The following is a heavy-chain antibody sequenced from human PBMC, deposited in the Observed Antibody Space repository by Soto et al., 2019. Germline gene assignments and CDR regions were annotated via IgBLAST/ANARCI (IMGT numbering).Heavy chain of an antibody. D-gene: IGHD4-17*01. CDR3: AKDTMTTETTSFDY. Sequence: EVQLVESGGGLVQPGRSLRLSCAASGFTCDDYAMHWVRQAPGKGLVWVSGISWNSGSIGYADSVKDRFTIARDNAKETLYLQMNSLRAENTALYYCAKDTMTTETTSFDYWVQGTLVVVSS. J-gene: IGHJ4*02. V-gene: IGHV3-9*01. CDR2: ISWNSGSI. CDR1: GFTCDDYA.